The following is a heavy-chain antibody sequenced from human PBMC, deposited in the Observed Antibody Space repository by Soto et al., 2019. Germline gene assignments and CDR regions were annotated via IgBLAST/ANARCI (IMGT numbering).Heavy chain of an antibody. V-gene: IGHV4-31*03. CDR2: IYYSGRT. CDR1: GGSISSGGYY. Sequence: QVQLQESGPGLVKPSQTLSLTCTVSGGSISSGGYYWSWIRQHPGKGLEWIGYIYYSGRTYYNPSLKSRVTISVDTSKNQFSLKLSSVTAADTAVYYCARDPRGVVPAAKDIQLWSTWGQGTLVTVSS. CDR3: ARDPRGVVPAAKDIQLWST. J-gene: IGHJ4*02. D-gene: IGHD2-2*01.